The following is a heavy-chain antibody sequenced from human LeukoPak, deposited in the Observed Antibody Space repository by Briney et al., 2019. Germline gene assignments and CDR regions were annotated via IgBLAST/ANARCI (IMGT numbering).Heavy chain of an antibody. Sequence: TGGSLRLSCAASGFTFSSYWMSWVRQAPGKGLEWVAKIKQDGSEEYYVDSVKGRFTISRDNAKNSLYLQMNSLRAEDTAVYYCARLIIAAAGTSWFDPWGQGTLVTVSS. CDR2: IKQDGSEE. D-gene: IGHD6-13*01. CDR3: ARLIIAAAGTSWFDP. J-gene: IGHJ5*02. V-gene: IGHV3-7*01. CDR1: GFTFSSYW.